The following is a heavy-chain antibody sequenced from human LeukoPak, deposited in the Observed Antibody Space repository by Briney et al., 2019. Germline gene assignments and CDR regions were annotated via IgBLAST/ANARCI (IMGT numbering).Heavy chain of an antibody. CDR2: INPNSGGT. V-gene: IGHV1-2*06. CDR3: ARDRVDYYDSSGYLNWFDP. CDR1: GYTFTGYY. J-gene: IGHJ5*02. Sequence: ASVKVSCKASGYTFTGYYMHWVRQAPGQGLEWMGRINPNSGGTNYAQEFQGRVTMTRDTSISTAYMELSRLRSDDTAVYYCARDRVDYYDSSGYLNWFDPWGQGTLVTVSS. D-gene: IGHD3-22*01.